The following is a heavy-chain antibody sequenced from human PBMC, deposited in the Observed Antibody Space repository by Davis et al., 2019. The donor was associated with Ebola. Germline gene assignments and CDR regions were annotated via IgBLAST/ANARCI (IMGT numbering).Heavy chain of an antibody. J-gene: IGHJ4*03. CDR3: ARVREYGAHNDY. D-gene: IGHD4-17*01. CDR2: ISYDGSNK. Sequence: AGSLTLSCAASAFTFSSYAMHWVRQAPGKGLEWVAVISYDGSNKYYADSVKGRFTISRDNSKNTLYLQMNSLRAEDTAVYYCARVREYGAHNDYWGQGTTVTVSS. CDR1: AFTFSSYA. V-gene: IGHV3-30-3*01.